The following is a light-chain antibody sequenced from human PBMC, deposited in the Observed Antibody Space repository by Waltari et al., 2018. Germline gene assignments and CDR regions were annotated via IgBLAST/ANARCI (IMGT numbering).Light chain of an antibody. CDR3: QQYTTLPYT. CDR1: QDISKY. Sequence: DIQMTQSPASLSASVGDRVTITCQASQDISKYVNWFQHKPGKAPKLLIYDASNLETVFPSRFSGSGSGTDFTLTISGLQPEDIATYYCQQYTTLPYTFGQGTKLEIK. CDR2: DAS. V-gene: IGKV1-33*01. J-gene: IGKJ2*01.